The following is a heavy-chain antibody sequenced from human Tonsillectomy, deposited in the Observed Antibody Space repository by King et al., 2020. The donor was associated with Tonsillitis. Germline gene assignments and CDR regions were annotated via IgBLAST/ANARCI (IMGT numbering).Heavy chain of an antibody. J-gene: IGHJ4*02. V-gene: IGHV4-34*01. D-gene: IGHD7-27*01. CDR3: SCGRPRRGDLGY. Sequence: VQLQQWGAGLLKPSETLSLTCAVYGGSFSGYFWSWIRQPPGKGLEWIGDSGSTNYNPSLKSRVTISVDTSKNQFSLKLSSVTAADTAVYYCSCGRPRRGDLGYWGQGTLVTVSS. CDR1: GGSFSGYF. CDR2: SGST.